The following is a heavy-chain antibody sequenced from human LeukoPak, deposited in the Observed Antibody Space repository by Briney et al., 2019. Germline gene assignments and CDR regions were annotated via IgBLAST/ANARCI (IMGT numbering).Heavy chain of an antibody. V-gene: IGHV3-7*01. CDR2: IKQDGSEK. J-gene: IGHJ4*02. Sequence: AGGSLRLSCAASGFTFSSYWMSWVRQAPGKGLEWVANIKQDGSEKYYVDPVKGRFTISRDNAKNSLYLQMNSLRAEDTAVYYCARTGQDCGGDCYYSSFDYWGQGTLVTVSS. CDR1: GFTFSSYW. CDR3: ARTGQDCGGDCYYSSFDY. D-gene: IGHD2-21*02.